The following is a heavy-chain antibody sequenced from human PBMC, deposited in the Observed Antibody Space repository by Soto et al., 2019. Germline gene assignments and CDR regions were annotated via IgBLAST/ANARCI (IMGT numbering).Heavy chain of an antibody. V-gene: IGHV4-59*01. CDR2: IYYSGST. CDR3: TGDARNGMDV. D-gene: IGHD6-6*01. CDR1: GGSISSYY. J-gene: IGHJ6*02. Sequence: SETLSLTCTVSGGSISSYYWSWIRQPPGKGLEWIGYIYYSGSTNYNPSLKSRVTISVDTSKNQFSLKLSSVTAADTAVYYCTGDARNGMDVWGQGTTVTVSS.